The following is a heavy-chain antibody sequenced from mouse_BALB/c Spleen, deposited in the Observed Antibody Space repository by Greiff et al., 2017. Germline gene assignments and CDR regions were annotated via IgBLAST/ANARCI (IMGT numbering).Heavy chain of an antibody. J-gene: IGHJ2*01. CDR1: GFTFSSYG. Sequence: VQLKESGGGLVQPGGSLKLSCAASGFTFSSYGMSWVRQTPDKRLELVATINSNGGSTYYPDSVKGRFTISRDNAKNTLYLQMSSLKSEDTAMYYCARDQLWLPGDYWGQGTTLTVSS. CDR2: INSNGGST. CDR3: ARDQLWLPGDY. D-gene: IGHD2-2*01. V-gene: IGHV5-6-3*01.